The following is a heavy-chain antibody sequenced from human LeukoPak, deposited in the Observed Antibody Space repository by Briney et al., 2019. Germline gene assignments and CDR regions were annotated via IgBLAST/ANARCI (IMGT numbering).Heavy chain of an antibody. CDR3: ARDSNGPAF. Sequence: GGSLRLSCAASGFIVSNSYMSWVRQAPGKGLEWVSVIYSGGGTFYSESGKGRFTISRDYSKNTLYLQMNSLRADDTAVYYCARDSNGPAFWGQGTLVTVSS. CDR2: IYSGGGT. V-gene: IGHV3-53*01. J-gene: IGHJ4*02. D-gene: IGHD6-19*01. CDR1: GFIVSNSY.